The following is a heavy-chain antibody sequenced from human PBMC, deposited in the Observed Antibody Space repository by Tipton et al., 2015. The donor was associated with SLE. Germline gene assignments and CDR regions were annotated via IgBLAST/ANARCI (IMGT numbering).Heavy chain of an antibody. Sequence: GSLRLSCAASGFVFSSYWMHWVRQAPGKGLVWVARIKSDGSDTNYADSVRGRFTIPRDNAKNTLYLQMNSLRAEDTAVYYCTRARGQQLPTDYWGQGTLVTVSS. D-gene: IGHD6-13*01. V-gene: IGHV3-74*01. CDR3: TRARGQQLPTDY. CDR2: IKSDGSDT. J-gene: IGHJ4*02. CDR1: GFVFSSYW.